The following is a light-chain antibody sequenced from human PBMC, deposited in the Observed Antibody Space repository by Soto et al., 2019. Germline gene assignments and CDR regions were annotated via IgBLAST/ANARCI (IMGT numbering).Light chain of an antibody. CDR2: EVN. V-gene: IGLV2-8*01. CDR3: TSYGGRDNLM. CDR1: SSDIGAYNY. J-gene: IGLJ3*02. Sequence: QSALTQPPSASGSPGQSVTISCTGTSSDIGAYNYVSWFQQHPGEAPKLIISEVNKRPSGVPDRFSGSKSGNTASLTVSGLQAEDEADYYCTSYGGRDNLMFGGGTKLTV.